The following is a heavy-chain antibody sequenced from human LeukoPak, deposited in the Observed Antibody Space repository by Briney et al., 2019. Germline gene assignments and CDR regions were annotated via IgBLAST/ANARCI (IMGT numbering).Heavy chain of an antibody. Sequence: GGSLRLSCAASGFTFSSYEMNWVRQAPGKGLEWVSIISSAGTTYYADSVKGRFTISRDNSKNTLYLQMESLRGDDTAVYYCVKASMYISGWSRAFDVWGQGTVVAVSS. V-gene: IGHV3-66*01. J-gene: IGHJ3*01. D-gene: IGHD6-19*01. CDR2: ISSAGTT. CDR3: VKASMYISGWSRAFDV. CDR1: GFTFSSYE.